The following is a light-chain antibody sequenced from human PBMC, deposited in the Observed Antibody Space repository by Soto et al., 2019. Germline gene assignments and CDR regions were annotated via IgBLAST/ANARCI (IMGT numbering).Light chain of an antibody. Sequence: QSALTQPRSASGSPGQSVTISCIGTSSDVGRYNYVSWYQHHPGKAPKLIIYEVTKRPSGVPDRFSGSKSGNTASLTVSGLQADDEADYYCNSYVGSNNYVFGTGTKVTVL. CDR3: NSYVGSNNYV. CDR2: EVT. CDR1: SSDVGRYNY. V-gene: IGLV2-8*01. J-gene: IGLJ1*01.